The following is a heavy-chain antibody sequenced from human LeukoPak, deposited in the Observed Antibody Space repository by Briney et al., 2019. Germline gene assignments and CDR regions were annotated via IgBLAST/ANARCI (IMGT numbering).Heavy chain of an antibody. CDR3: ARDRWGYYDSSGYPNWFDP. V-gene: IGHV1-69*05. CDR1: GGTFSSYA. CDR2: IIPIFGTA. D-gene: IGHD3-22*01. J-gene: IGHJ5*02. Sequence: ASVKVSCKASGGTFSSYAISWVRQAPGQGLEWMGGIIPIFGTANYAQKLQGRVTMTTDTSTSTAYMELRSLRSDDTAVYYCARDRWGYYDSSGYPNWFDPWGQGTLVTVSS.